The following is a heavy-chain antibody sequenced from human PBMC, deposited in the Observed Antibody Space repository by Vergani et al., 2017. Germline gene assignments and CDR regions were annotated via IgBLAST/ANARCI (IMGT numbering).Heavy chain of an antibody. CDR3: AGVPRHYNSTSCSRHYRGWFDP. Sequence: QVQLVQSGAEVKKPGSSVKVSCKASGGTFSSYAISWVRQAPGQGLEWMGGIIPIFGTANYAQKFQGRVTITADESTSTAYMELSSLRSEDTAVYYCAGVPRHYNSTSCSRHYRGWFDPWGQGTLVTVSS. D-gene: IGHD2-2*01. CDR2: IIPIFGTA. J-gene: IGHJ5*02. V-gene: IGHV1-69*01. CDR1: GGTFSSYA.